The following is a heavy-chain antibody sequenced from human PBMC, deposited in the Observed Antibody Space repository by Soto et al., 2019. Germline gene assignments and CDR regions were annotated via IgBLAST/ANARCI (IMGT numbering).Heavy chain of an antibody. D-gene: IGHD3-10*01. CDR3: ARYGFGEFMYYYGMDV. J-gene: IGHJ6*02. CDR2: IYPGDSDT. V-gene: IGHV5-51*01. CDR1: GYSFTSYW. Sequence: GESLKISWKGSGYSFTSYWIGWVRRLPGKGLEWKGHIYPGDSDTRYSPSFQGQVTISADKSVSTAYLQWSSRKASDTAMYYCARYGFGEFMYYYGMDVWGQGTTVTVSS.